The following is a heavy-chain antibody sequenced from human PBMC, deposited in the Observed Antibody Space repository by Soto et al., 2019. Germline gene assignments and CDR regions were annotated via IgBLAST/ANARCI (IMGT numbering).Heavy chain of an antibody. CDR1: GFTFSSYA. Sequence: EVQLLESGGGLVQPGGSLRLSCAASGFTFSSYAMSWVRQAPGKGLEWVSAISGSGGSTYYADSVKGRFTISRDNSKNTLYLQMNSLRAEDTAVYYCAKGSVGYDILTQPRAELDYWGQGTLVTVSS. J-gene: IGHJ4*02. V-gene: IGHV3-23*01. D-gene: IGHD3-9*01. CDR3: AKGSVGYDILTQPRAELDY. CDR2: ISGSGGST.